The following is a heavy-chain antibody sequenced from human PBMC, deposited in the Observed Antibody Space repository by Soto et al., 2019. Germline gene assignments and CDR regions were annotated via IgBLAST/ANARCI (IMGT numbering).Heavy chain of an antibody. J-gene: IGHJ4*02. D-gene: IGHD3-22*01. CDR3: ARHADSSGRGFDY. CDR1: GASISSTGYY. CDR2: FYYSRST. Sequence: SETLSLTCTVSGASISSTGYYWGWIRQPPGKGLEWVGSFYYSRSTSYNPSLKSRVTVSVDTSKNQFSLKLSSVTAADTAVYYCARHADSSGRGFDYWGQGTLVTVS. V-gene: IGHV4-39*01.